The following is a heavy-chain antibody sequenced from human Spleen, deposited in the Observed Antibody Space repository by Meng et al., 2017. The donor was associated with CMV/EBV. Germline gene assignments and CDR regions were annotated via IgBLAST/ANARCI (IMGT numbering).Heavy chain of an antibody. CDR1: DASISGGGYY. CDR2: IYDTGAGAT. V-gene: IGHV4-31*02. J-gene: IGHJ5*02. D-gene: IGHD2-2*01. Sequence: SKTLSLTCSVSDASISGGGYYWSWLRQYPGKGLEWIGYIYDTGAGATFYNPSLKSRITISIDTSKKYFSLRLTSVTAADTAVYYCARHVQDIVVVPAALNWFDPWGQGTLVTVSS. CDR3: ARHVQDIVVVPAALNWFDP.